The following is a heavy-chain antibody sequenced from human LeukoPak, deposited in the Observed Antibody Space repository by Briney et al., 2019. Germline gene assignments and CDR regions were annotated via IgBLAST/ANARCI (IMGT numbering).Heavy chain of an antibody. V-gene: IGHV1-69*05. CDR3: ARDTDNVIVGAYKLDH. D-gene: IGHD1-26*01. CDR1: GGTFSSYA. CDR2: IIPIFGTA. J-gene: IGHJ4*02. Sequence: GSSVKVSCKASGGTFSSYAISWVRQAPGQGLEWMGRIIPIFGTANYAQKLQGRVTITTDESTSTAYMELSSLRSEDTAVYYCARDTDNVIVGAYKLDHGGQGTLVTVSS.